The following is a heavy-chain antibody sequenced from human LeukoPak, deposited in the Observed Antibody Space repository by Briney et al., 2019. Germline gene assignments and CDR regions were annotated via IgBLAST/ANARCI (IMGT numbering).Heavy chain of an antibody. V-gene: IGHV3-23*01. Sequence: GGSLRLSCAASGFTFSSYVMSWVRQAPGKGLEWVSAISGSGSSTYYADSVKGRFTISRDNSRNTLYLQMNSLRAEDTAVYYCAKVPIGYCSSTSCYADYWGQGTLVTVSS. CDR3: AKVPIGYCSSTSCYADY. J-gene: IGHJ4*02. CDR1: GFTFSSYV. D-gene: IGHD2-2*01. CDR2: ISGSGSST.